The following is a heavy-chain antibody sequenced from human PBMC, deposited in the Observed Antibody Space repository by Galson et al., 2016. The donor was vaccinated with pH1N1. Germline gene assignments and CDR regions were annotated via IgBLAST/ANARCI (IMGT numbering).Heavy chain of an antibody. CDR1: GFSLNTSGMS. CDR3: AGWFGESLYGRHTGAFDI. CDR2: IDWDDDK. D-gene: IGHD3-10*01. J-gene: IGHJ3*02. Sequence: PALVKPTQTLTLTCTFSGFSLNTSGMSVSWIRQPPGKALEWLALIDWDDDKDYSTSLKTRLTISKDTSKNQVVLTVTNTDPGDTATYFCAGWFGESLYGRHTGAFDIWGQGTMVTVSS. V-gene: IGHV2-70*13.